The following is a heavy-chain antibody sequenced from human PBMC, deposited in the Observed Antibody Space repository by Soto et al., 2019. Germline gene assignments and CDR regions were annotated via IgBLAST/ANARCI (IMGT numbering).Heavy chain of an antibody. CDR2: IRSKANSYAT. CDR3: FRANPFPYPWMVV. V-gene: IGHV3-73*01. Sequence: GGSLRLSCAGSGFGFSGSTIHWVRQASGKGLEWVGRIRSKANSYATAYAAAVKGRFIVSRDDSKTTSYLQMYGLKIEATAMYYCFRANPFPYPWMVVWDQET. CDR1: GFGFSGST. J-gene: IGHJ6*02.